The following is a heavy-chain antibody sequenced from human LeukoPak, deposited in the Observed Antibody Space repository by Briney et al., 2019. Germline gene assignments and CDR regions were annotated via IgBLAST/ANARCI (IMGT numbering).Heavy chain of an antibody. D-gene: IGHD4-17*01. Sequence: GGSLRLSCAASGFTFSSYSMNWVRQAPGKGLEWVSSISSSSSYIYYADSVKGRFTISRDNSKNTLYLQMNSLRAEVTAVYYCAKDHDYGDYAGEYFDYWGQGTLVTVSS. J-gene: IGHJ4*02. CDR2: ISSSSSYI. V-gene: IGHV3-21*01. CDR1: GFTFSSYS. CDR3: AKDHDYGDYAGEYFDY.